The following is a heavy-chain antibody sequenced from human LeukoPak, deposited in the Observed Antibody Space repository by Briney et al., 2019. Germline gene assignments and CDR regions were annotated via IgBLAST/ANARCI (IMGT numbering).Heavy chain of an antibody. CDR3: ARQVGSSRIDY. V-gene: IGHV4-59*08. CDR1: GGSISSYY. CDR2: IYYSGST. D-gene: IGHD1-26*01. Sequence: PSETLSLTCTVSGGSISSYYWSWIRQPPGKGLEWIGYIYYSGSTNYNPSLKSRVTISLDRSRSQFSLKLSSVTAADTAVYYCARQVGSSRIDYWGQGTLVTVSS. J-gene: IGHJ4*02.